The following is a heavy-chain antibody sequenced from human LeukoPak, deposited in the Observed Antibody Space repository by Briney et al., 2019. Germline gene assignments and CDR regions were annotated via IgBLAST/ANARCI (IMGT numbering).Heavy chain of an antibody. V-gene: IGHV4-34*01. CDR3: ARGPCSSTSCCTGPFDP. J-gene: IGHJ5*02. CDR2: INHSGST. D-gene: IGHD2-2*02. Sequence: SETLSLTCAVYGGSFSGYYWSWIRQPPGKGLEWIGEINHSGSTNYNPSLKSRVTISVDTSKNQFSLKLSSVTAADTAVYYCARGPCSSTSCCTGPFDPWGQGTLVTVSS. CDR1: GGSFSGYY.